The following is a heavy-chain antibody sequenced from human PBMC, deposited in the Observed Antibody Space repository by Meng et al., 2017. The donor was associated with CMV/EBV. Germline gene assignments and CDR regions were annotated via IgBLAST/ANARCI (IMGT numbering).Heavy chain of an antibody. CDR3: VTWLWFGELSGYYFDY. D-gene: IGHD3-10*01. CDR2: IYYSGST. V-gene: IGHV4-39*07. Sequence: RRTEAGPGLVKPSSTRSPTCTFSGGSISSSSYYWGWIRQPPGKGLEWIGSIYYSGSTYYNPSLKSRVTISVDTSKNQFSLKLSSVTAADTAVYYCVTWLWFGELSGYYFDYWGQGTLVTVSS. J-gene: IGHJ4*02. CDR1: GGSISSSSYY.